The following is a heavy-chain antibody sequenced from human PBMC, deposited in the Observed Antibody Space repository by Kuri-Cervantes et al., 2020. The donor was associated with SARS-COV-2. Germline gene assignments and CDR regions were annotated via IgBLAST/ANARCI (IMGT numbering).Heavy chain of an antibody. V-gene: IGHV4-34*01. D-gene: IGHD3-3*02. J-gene: IGHJ5*02. Sequence: SETLSLTCAVYGGSFSGYYWTWIRQPPGKGLEWIGEINHTGSANYNPSLKSRVTISVDTSKNQFSLKLASVTAADTAVYFRARGVVTIYGFLVPLPAAGWLDPWGQGTLVTVSS. CDR1: GGSFSGYY. CDR2: INHTGSA. CDR3: ARGVVTIYGFLVPLPAAGWLDP.